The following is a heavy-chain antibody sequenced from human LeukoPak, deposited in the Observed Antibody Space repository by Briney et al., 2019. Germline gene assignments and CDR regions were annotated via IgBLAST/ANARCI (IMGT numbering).Heavy chain of an antibody. J-gene: IGHJ4*02. CDR2: INHSGGT. V-gene: IGHV4-34*01. CDR3: ARVDKNGGTTFDY. D-gene: IGHD2/OR15-2a*01. Sequence: SETLSLTCAVYGGSFSAYYWSWIRQPPGKGLEWIGEINHSGGTNYNPSLKSRITMSVDMSKNQSSLKLSSVTAADTAVYYCARVDKNGGTTFDYWGQGTLVTVSS. CDR1: GGSFSAYY.